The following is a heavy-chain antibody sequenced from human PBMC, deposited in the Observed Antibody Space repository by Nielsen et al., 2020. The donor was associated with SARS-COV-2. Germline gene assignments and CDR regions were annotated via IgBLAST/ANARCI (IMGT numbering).Heavy chain of an antibody. V-gene: IGHV3-48*04. CDR3: AKDRYYGSGSYSPGNYFDY. J-gene: IGHJ4*02. D-gene: IGHD3-10*01. CDR1: GFTFSSYS. CDR2: ISSSGSTI. Sequence: GGSLRLSCAASGFTFSSYSMNWVRQAPGKGLEWVSYISSSGSTIYYADSVKGRFTISRDNAKNSLYLQMNSLRAEDTAVYYCAKDRYYGSGSYSPGNYFDYWGRGTLVTVSS.